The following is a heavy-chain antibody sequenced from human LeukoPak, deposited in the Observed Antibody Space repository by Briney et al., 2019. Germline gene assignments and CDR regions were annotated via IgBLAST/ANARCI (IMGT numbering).Heavy chain of an antibody. J-gene: IGHJ4*02. CDR1: GGSISSSGYY. CDR3: ARVTGGGNDY. Sequence: SETLSLTCTVSGGSISSSGYYWSWIRQPPGKGLEWIGEINHSGSTNYNPSLKSRVTISVDTSKNQFSLKLSSVTAADTAVYYCARVTGGGNDYWGQGTLVTVSS. CDR2: INHSGST. V-gene: IGHV4-39*07. D-gene: IGHD2-15*01.